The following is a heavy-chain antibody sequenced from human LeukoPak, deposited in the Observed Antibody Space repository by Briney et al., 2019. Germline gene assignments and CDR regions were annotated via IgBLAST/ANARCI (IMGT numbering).Heavy chain of an antibody. Sequence: GASVKVSCKASGYTFTGYYMHWVRQAPGQGLEWMGRINPNSGGINYAQKFQGRVTMTRDTSISTAYMELSRLRSDDTAVYYCAAYCSSTSCHFDYWGQGTLVTVSS. V-gene: IGHV1-2*06. CDR2: INPNSGGI. CDR3: AAYCSSTSCHFDY. J-gene: IGHJ4*02. D-gene: IGHD2-2*01. CDR1: GYTFTGYY.